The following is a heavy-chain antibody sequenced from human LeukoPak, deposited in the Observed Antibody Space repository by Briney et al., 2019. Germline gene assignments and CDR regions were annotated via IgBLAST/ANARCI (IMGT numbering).Heavy chain of an antibody. CDR3: ARVSVYYDSSGYTKVEDAFDI. D-gene: IGHD3-22*01. CDR1: GGSISSYY. J-gene: IGHJ3*02. Sequence: SETLSLTCTVSGGSISSYYWSWIRQPPGKGLEWIGYIYYSGSTNYNPSLKSRVTISVDTSKNQFSLKLGSVTAADTAVYYCARVSVYYDSSGYTKVEDAFDIWGQGTMVTVSS. CDR2: IYYSGST. V-gene: IGHV4-59*01.